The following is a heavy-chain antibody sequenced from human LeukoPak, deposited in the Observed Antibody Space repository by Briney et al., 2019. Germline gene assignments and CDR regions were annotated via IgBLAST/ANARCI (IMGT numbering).Heavy chain of an antibody. CDR3: AKDRVVRGAIFGGWFDP. D-gene: IGHD3-10*01. J-gene: IGHJ5*02. V-gene: IGHV3-23*01. CDR2: ISGSGGST. CDR1: GFTFRDCD. Sequence: GGSLRLSCAASGFTFRDCDMSWIRLAPGKGLEWVSAISGSGGSTYYADSVKGRFTISRDNSKNTLYLQMNSLRAEDTAVYYCAKDRVVRGAIFGGWFDPWGQGTLVTVSS.